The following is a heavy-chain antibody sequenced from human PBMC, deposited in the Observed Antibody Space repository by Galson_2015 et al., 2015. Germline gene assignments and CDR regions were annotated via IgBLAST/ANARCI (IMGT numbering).Heavy chain of an antibody. CDR3: ARANDYGPNLDS. CDR2: INHGGST. V-gene: IGHV4-34*01. J-gene: IGHJ4*02. D-gene: IGHD4/OR15-4a*01. CDR1: GGSFSDYS. Sequence: ETLSLTCAVYGGSFSDYSWTWIRHFPGKGLEWIGEINHGGSTNYNPSLKSRVTILMNTSKNQFSLNLTSVTAADTALYYCARANDYGPNLDSWGQGSLVTVSS.